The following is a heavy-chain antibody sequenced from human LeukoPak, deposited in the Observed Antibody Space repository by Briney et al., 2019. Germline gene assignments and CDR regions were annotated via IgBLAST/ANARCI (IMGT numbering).Heavy chain of an antibody. Sequence: GGSLRLSCAASGFTFSSYAMHWVRQAPGKGLEWVAVISYDGSNKYYADSVKGRFTISRDNPKNTLYLQMNSLRAEDTAVYYCARQYCSSTSCYDYYYYGMDVWGKGTTVTVSS. CDR2: ISYDGSNK. CDR3: ARQYCSSTSCYDYYYYGMDV. CDR1: GFTFSSYA. V-gene: IGHV3-30*04. J-gene: IGHJ6*04. D-gene: IGHD2-2*01.